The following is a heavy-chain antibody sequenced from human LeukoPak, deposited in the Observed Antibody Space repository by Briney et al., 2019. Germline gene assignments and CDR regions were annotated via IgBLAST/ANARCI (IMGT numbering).Heavy chain of an antibody. CDR1: GFTFSSYA. CDR3: AKVFGRVGTFDY. J-gene: IGHJ4*02. V-gene: IGHV3-23*01. Sequence: GGSLRLSCATSGFTFSSYAMSWVRQAPGKGLEWVSAISGSGGSTYYADSVKGRFTISRNNSKNTLYLQMNSLRAEDTAVYYCAKVFGRVGTFDYWGQGTLVTVSS. CDR2: ISGSGGST. D-gene: IGHD3-3*01.